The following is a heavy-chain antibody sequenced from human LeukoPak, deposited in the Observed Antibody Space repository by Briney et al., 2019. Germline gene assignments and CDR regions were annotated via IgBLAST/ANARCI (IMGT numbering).Heavy chain of an antibody. J-gene: IGHJ6*02. V-gene: IGHV3-9*01. CDR2: FDYNSGRI. CDR1: GSTLVNYA. Sequence: GRSLRLSCAVSGSTLVNYAIHWVRQAPGKGLEWVSGFDYNSGRIDYADSVKGRFTISRDNAKNSLYLQMNSLRVEDTALYYCTKDVTPGGADVWGQGTTVTVSS. D-gene: IGHD1-14*01. CDR3: TKDVTPGGADV.